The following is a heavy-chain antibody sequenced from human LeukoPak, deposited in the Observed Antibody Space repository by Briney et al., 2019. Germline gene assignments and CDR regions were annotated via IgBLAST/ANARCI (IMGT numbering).Heavy chain of an antibody. CDR2: INYKGGTT. CDR3: ARVGPATAFDY. J-gene: IGHJ4*02. CDR1: GFTLRSFS. Sequence: GGSLRLSCAASGFTLRSFSMHWVRQSPGRGLEYVSAINYKGGTTYYADSVKDRFTISRDNSRNTLYLQMASLRDEDMGVYYCARVGPATAFDYWGRGTQVTVSS. V-gene: IGHV3-64*02.